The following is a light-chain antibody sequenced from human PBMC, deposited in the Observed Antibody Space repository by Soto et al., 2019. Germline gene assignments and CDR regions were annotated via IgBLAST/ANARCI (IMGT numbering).Light chain of an antibody. Sequence: EIVLTQSPGTLSLSPGERATLSCRASQSVSSSYLAWYQQKPGQARRLLIYGASSRATGIPDRFSGSGSGTDFTLTISRLEPEDFAVYFCHKYGSSPPYTFGQGTKLEIK. CDR2: GAS. CDR3: HKYGSSPPYT. J-gene: IGKJ2*01. CDR1: QSVSSSY. V-gene: IGKV3-20*01.